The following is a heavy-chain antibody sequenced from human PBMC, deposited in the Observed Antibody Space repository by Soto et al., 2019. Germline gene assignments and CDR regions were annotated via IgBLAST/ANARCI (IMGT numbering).Heavy chain of an antibody. CDR1: GFTFSSYG. CDR3: AKVGYSYGYFRSYYGMDV. V-gene: IGHV3-30*18. Sequence: QVQLVESGGGVVQPGRSLRLSCAASGFTFSSYGMHWVRQAPGKGLEWVAVISYDGSNKYYADSVKGRFTISRDNSKNTLYLQMNSLRAEDTAVYYCAKVGYSYGYFRSYYGMDVWGQGATVTVSS. D-gene: IGHD5-18*01. J-gene: IGHJ6*02. CDR2: ISYDGSNK.